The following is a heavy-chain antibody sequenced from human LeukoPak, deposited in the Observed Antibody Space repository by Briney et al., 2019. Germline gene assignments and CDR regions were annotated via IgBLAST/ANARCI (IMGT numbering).Heavy chain of an antibody. CDR1: GFTFSDDG. CDR2: IWKDGSQT. Sequence: GGSLRLSCIASGFTFSDDGMHWVRQAPGKGLEWVALIWKDGSQTFYGDSVKGRFIISRDNSRNTLDLQMNSLSAEDTAVYYCVREGIGGAFYRGNFDHWGQGTLVTVSS. D-gene: IGHD2-15*01. CDR3: VREGIGGAFYRGNFDH. J-gene: IGHJ4*02. V-gene: IGHV3-33*01.